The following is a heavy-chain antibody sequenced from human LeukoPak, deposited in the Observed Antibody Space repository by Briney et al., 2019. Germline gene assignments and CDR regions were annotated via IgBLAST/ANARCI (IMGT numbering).Heavy chain of an antibody. CDR1: GGSISSGGYY. Sequence: SETLSLTCTVSGGSISSGGYYWSWIRQHPGKGLEWIGYIYYSGSTYYNPSLKSRVTISVDTSKNQFSLKLSSVTAADTAVYYCARENTDSSVYNDAFDIWGQGTMVTVSS. J-gene: IGHJ3*02. CDR3: ARENTDSSVYNDAFDI. CDR2: IYYSGST. D-gene: IGHD3-22*01. V-gene: IGHV4-31*03.